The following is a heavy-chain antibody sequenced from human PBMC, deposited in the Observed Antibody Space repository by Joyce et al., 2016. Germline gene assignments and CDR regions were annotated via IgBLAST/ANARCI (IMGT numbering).Heavy chain of an antibody. CDR3: ARRPYSGYETLDY. D-gene: IGHD5-12*01. V-gene: IGHV5-10-1*03. J-gene: IGHJ4*02. CDR2: IVPSDSYS. Sequence: EVQLVQSGAEVKKPGEPLRISCKGSGYSFSSYWITWVRQVPGKGLEWMGRIVPSDSYSYYSPSFQGHVTISVDKSITTAYLQWTTLKASDTATYYCARRPYSGYETLDYWGQGTPLTVSS. CDR1: GYSFSSYW.